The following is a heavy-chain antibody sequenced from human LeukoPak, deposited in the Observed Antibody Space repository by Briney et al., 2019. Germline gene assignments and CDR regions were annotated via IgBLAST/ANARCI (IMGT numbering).Heavy chain of an antibody. CDR2: INHSGST. J-gene: IGHJ6*02. D-gene: IGHD3-22*01. V-gene: IGHV4-34*01. Sequence: SETLSLTCAVYGGSFSRYYWSWIRQPPGKGLEWIGEINHSGSTNYNPSLKSRVTISVDTSKNQFSLKLSSVTAADTAVYYCARERRGAFSSGYYEGYYYGMDVWGQGTTVTVSS. CDR1: GGSFSRYY. CDR3: ARERRGAFSSGYYEGYYYGMDV.